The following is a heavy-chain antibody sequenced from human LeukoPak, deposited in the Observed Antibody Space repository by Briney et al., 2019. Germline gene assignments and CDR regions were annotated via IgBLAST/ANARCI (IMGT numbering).Heavy chain of an antibody. J-gene: IGHJ5*02. D-gene: IGHD4-23*01. V-gene: IGHV1-69*01. CDR3: AQTLEHGGNPFGWFDP. CDR2: IIPIFGTA. CDR1: GGTFSSYA. Sequence: GSSVKVSCKASGGTFSSYAISWVRQAPGQGLEWMGGIIPIFGTANYAQKFQGRVTITADESTSTAYMELSSLRSEDTAVYYCAQTLEHGGNPFGWFDPWGQGTLVTVSS.